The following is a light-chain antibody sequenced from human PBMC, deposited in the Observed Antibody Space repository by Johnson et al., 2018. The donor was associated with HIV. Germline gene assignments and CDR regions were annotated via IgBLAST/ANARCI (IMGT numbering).Light chain of an antibody. V-gene: IGLV1-51*02. J-gene: IGLJ1*01. CDR1: NSNIGTYY. Sequence: QSVLTQSPSVSAAPGQKVTISCSGTNSNIGTYYVSWYQHLPGTAPKLLIYENNKRPSGIPDRFSGSKSGTSATLGITGLQTGDEADYYCGTWDSSLSAVPFGTGTKVTVL. CDR2: ENN. CDR3: GTWDSSLSAVP.